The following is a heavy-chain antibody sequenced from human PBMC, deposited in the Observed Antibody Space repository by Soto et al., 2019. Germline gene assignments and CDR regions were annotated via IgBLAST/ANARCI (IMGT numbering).Heavy chain of an antibody. Sequence: QVQLMQSGAEVKKPGASVKFSCKASGYTFTDYYIFWVRQAPGQGFEWMGLINSNSGGTNYAQKFQGRVTMTRETSSSTVYMELSRLTSDDTAVYYCARSSGGYSYYGMDVWGQGTTVTVSS. CDR1: GYTFTDYY. CDR3: ARSSGGYSYYGMDV. V-gene: IGHV1-2*02. CDR2: INSNSGGT. J-gene: IGHJ6*02. D-gene: IGHD1-26*01.